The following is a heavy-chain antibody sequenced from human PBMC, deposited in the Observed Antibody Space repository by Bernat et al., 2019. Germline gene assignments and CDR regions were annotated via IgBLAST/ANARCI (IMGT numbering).Heavy chain of an antibody. D-gene: IGHD5-18*01. J-gene: IGHJ4*02. CDR2: NNAGNGNT. V-gene: IGHV1-3*01. CDR1: GYTFTSYA. CDR3: ARGADRYIYGLGYYFDY. Sequence: QGQLVQSGAEVKKPGATVKVSCKASGYTFTSYAMHWVRQAPGQRLEWMGWNNAGNGNTKYSQTCPGRVTITRNTSASTAYKELSSLVSEDTAVYYCARGADRYIYGLGYYFDYWDQGTLVAVSS.